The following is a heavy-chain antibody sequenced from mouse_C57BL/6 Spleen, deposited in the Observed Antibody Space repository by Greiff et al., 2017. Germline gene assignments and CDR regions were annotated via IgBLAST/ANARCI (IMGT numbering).Heavy chain of an antibody. V-gene: IGHV14-4*01. CDR2: IDPENGDT. Sequence: VQLQQSGAELVRPGASVKLSCTASGFNIKDDYMHWVKQRPEQGLEWIGWIDPENGDTEYASKFQGKATITADTSSNTAYLQLSSLTSEDTAVYYCTTDGTTMDYWGQGTSVTVSS. D-gene: IGHD2-1*01. CDR3: TTDGTTMDY. CDR1: GFNIKDDY. J-gene: IGHJ4*01.